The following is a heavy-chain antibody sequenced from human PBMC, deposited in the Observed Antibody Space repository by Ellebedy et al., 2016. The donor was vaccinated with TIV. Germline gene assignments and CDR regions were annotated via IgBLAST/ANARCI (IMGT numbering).Heavy chain of an antibody. J-gene: IGHJ4*02. V-gene: IGHV4-59*12. Sequence: SETLSLTXTVSGVSINSFYWSWIRQPPGKGLEWIGYIYYSGSTNYNPSLKSRVTISVDTSKNQFSLKLTSVTAADTAVYYCARGRRHSETSAYYLDYWGQGTLATVSS. D-gene: IGHD3-22*01. CDR2: IYYSGST. CDR3: ARGRRHSETSAYYLDY. CDR1: GVSINSFY.